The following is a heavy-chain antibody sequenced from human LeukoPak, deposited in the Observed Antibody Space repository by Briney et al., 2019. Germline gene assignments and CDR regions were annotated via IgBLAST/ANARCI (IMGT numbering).Heavy chain of an antibody. Sequence: GASVKVSCKASGYTFTGYYMHWVRQAPGQGLEWMGWINPNSGGTNYAQKFQGWVTMTRDTSISTAYMELSRPRSDDTAVYYCARAPYYYGSGSYYNESSWFDPWGQGTLVTVSS. CDR1: GYTFTGYY. CDR2: INPNSGGT. V-gene: IGHV1-2*04. J-gene: IGHJ5*02. CDR3: ARAPYYYGSGSYYNESSWFDP. D-gene: IGHD3-10*01.